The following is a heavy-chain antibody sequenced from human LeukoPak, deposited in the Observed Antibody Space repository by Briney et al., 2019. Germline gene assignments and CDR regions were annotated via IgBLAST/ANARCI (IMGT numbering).Heavy chain of an antibody. CDR2: IYYSGST. CDR3: ARRGGDCTNGVCYLFDY. J-gene: IGHJ4*02. V-gene: IGHV4-39*01. D-gene: IGHD2-8*01. Sequence: PSETLSLTCTVSGGSISSSSYYWGWIRQPPGKGLEWIRSIYYSGSTYYNPSLKSRVTISVDTSKNQFSLKLSSVTAADTAVYYCARRGGDCTNGVCYLFDYWGQGTLVTVSS. CDR1: GGSISSSSYY.